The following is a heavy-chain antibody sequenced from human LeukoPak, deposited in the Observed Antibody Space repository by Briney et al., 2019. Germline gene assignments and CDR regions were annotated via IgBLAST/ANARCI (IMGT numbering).Heavy chain of an antibody. CDR1: GASFSSSSYY. CDR3: ARAPSADLYFDC. V-gene: IGHV4-39*07. CDR2: IYYSGST. Sequence: SETLSLTCTVSGASFSSSSYYWGWIRQPPGKGLEWIGSIYYSGSTHYNPSLKSRVTISVDTSKNQFSLKVTSVTAADTAVYYCARAPSADLYFDCWGQGTLVTVSS. J-gene: IGHJ4*02.